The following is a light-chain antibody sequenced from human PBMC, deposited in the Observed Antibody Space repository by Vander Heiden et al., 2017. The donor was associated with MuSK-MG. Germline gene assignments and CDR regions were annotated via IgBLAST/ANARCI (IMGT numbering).Light chain of an antibody. J-gene: IGKJ5*01. Sequence: DIQLTQSPSSLSASVGDRVTMTCRASQSINNFLGWYQQKPGKAPKLLIYTASTLQTGVPSRFSGSRSGTDFTLTISRLQPEDFATYFCQQSDGIPLTFGQRTRLEI. CDR3: QQSDGIPLT. CDR1: QSINNF. CDR2: TAS. V-gene: IGKV1-39*01.